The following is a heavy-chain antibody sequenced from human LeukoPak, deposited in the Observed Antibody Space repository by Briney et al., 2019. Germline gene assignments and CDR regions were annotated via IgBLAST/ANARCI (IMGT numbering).Heavy chain of an antibody. CDR1: GFTFSSYW. Sequence: GGSLRLSCAASGFTFSSYWMHWVRQAPGKGLVWVSRINSDGSSTNYADSVKGRFTISRDNAKNTLYLQMNSLRAEDTAVYYCARHLQLWFGTYYYYYMDVWGKGTTVTISS. J-gene: IGHJ6*03. CDR3: ARHLQLWFGTYYYYYMDV. D-gene: IGHD5-18*01. V-gene: IGHV3-74*01. CDR2: INSDGSST.